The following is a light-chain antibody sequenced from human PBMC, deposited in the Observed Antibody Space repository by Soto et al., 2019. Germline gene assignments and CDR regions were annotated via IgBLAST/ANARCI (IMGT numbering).Light chain of an antibody. CDR2: QVT. CDR1: GSDIAGYNY. Sequence: QSVLAQPASVSGSPGQSITISCTGTGSDIAGYNYVSWFQQHPGKAPKLMMYQVTIRPSGVSNRFSGAKSGNTAPLTISGLQAEDEAEYYCSSFTSTTSLYVFGTGTKVTVL. CDR3: SSFTSTTSLYV. V-gene: IGLV2-14*01. J-gene: IGLJ1*01.